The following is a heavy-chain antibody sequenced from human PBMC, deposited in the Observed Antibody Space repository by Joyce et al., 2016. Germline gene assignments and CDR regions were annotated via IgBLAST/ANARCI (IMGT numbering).Heavy chain of an antibody. CDR1: GGSISIGGFY. D-gene: IGHD1-1*01. Sequence: QVQLQESGPGLVKPSQTLSLTCSFSGGSISIGGFYWSWIRTFPGRGLECIGYIYDMGDTYYYPSLESRVTISADTSRNEVSLKVISATAADTAVYYCARVNWNDGGRNFDYWGRGTLVTVSS. J-gene: IGHJ4*02. V-gene: IGHV4-31*03. CDR2: IYDMGDT. CDR3: ARVNWNDGGRNFDY.